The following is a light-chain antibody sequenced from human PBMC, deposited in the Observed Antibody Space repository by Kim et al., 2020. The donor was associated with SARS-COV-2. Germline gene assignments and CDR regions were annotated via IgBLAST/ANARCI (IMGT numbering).Light chain of an antibody. CDR3: QQYSDSSYT. V-gene: IGKV3-20*01. J-gene: IGKJ2*01. CDR2: GVS. Sequence: LSPGEGATLSCRASQSVSGSYLAWYQQKPGQAPRLLIYGVSSRATSIPDRFSGSGSGTDFTLTISRLEPEDFAVYYCQQYSDSSYTFGQGTKLEI. CDR1: QSVSGSY.